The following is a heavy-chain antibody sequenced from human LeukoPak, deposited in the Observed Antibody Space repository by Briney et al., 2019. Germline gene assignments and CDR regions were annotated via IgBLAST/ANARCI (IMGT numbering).Heavy chain of an antibody. Sequence: ASVKVSCKASGGTFSSYAISWVRQAPGQGLEWMGGIIPIFGTANYAQKFQGRVTITTDESTSTAYMELSSLRSEDTAVYYCARSSDIVLMVYAIEYYFDYWGQGTLVTVSS. CDR1: GGTFSSYA. D-gene: IGHD2-8*01. V-gene: IGHV1-69*05. CDR2: IIPIFGTA. CDR3: ARSSDIVLMVYAIEYYFDY. J-gene: IGHJ4*02.